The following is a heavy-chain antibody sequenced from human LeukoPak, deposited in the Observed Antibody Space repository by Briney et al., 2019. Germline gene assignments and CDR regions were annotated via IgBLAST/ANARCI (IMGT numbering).Heavy chain of an antibody. J-gene: IGHJ5*02. CDR1: GYTFTSYG. Sequence: ASVKVSCKASGYTFTSYGISWVRQAPRQGLEWMGWISAYNGNTNYAQKLRGRVTMTTDTSTSTAYMELRSLRSDDTAVYYCARDLKVGELLYRPNNWFDPWGQGTLVTVSS. V-gene: IGHV1-18*01. D-gene: IGHD3-10*01. CDR2: ISAYNGNT. CDR3: ARDLKVGELLYRPNNWFDP.